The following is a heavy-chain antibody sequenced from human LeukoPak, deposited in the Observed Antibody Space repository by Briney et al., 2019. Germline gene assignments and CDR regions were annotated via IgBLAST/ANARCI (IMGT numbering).Heavy chain of an antibody. V-gene: IGHV3-48*02. CDR2: ISSSSSTV. CDR1: GFTFSSYS. Sequence: PGGSLRLSCAASGFTFSSYSMNWVRQAPGKGLEWVSYISSSSSTVYYADSVKGRFTISRDNAKNSLYLQMNSLRDEDTAVYYCARDRWGYSSSWYRVNYYYYYGMDVWGQGTTVTVSS. J-gene: IGHJ6*02. CDR3: ARDRWGYSSSWYRVNYYYYYGMDV. D-gene: IGHD6-13*01.